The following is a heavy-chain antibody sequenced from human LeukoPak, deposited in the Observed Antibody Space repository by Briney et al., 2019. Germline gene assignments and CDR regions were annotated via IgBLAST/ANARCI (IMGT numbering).Heavy chain of an antibody. J-gene: IGHJ4*02. V-gene: IGHV4-59*01. D-gene: IGHD6-19*01. CDR2: IYYSGST. CDR3: ARHPGRGAVAGNDY. CDR1: GGSISSYY. Sequence: PSETLSLTCTVSGGSISSYYWSWIRQPPGKGLEWIGYIYYSGSTNYNPSLKSRVTISVDTSKNQFSLKLSSVTAADTAVYYCARHPGRGAVAGNDYWGQGTLVTVSS.